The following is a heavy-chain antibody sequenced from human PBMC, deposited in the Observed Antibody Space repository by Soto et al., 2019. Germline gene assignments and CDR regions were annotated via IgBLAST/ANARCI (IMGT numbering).Heavy chain of an antibody. Sequence: QVQLVQSGGGVVQPGTSLRLSCAASGFTFSSYGLHWVRQAPGKGLEWVAVVSYDGSNKYYGDSVKGRFTISRDNSKNTLYLQMNSLRPEDTAVYYCVKEMSLYYYYGMDVW. J-gene: IGHJ6*01. CDR2: VSYDGSNK. V-gene: IGHV3-30*18. CDR1: GFTFSSYG. CDR3: VKEMSLYYYYGMDV.